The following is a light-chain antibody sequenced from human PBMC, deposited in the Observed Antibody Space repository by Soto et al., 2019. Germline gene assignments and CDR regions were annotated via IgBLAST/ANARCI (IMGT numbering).Light chain of an antibody. J-gene: IGLJ1*01. V-gene: IGLV2-11*01. CDR2: DVR. CDR1: SSDVGAYNY. CDR3: CSYAGSFLKV. Sequence: SVLTQPLSVSGSPGQSVTISCTGTSSDVGAYNYVSWYQQHPGKAPKLVISDVRKRPSGVRDRFSGSKSGNTASLTISGLQAEDEADYYCCSYAGSFLKVFGTGTKVTVL.